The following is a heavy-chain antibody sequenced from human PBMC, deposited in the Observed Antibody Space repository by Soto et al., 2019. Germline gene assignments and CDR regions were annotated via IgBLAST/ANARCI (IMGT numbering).Heavy chain of an antibody. J-gene: IGHJ1*01. CDR2: ISSSSSTI. Sequence: GGSLRLSCAASGFTFSSYSMNWVRQAPGKGLEWVSYISSSSSTIYYADSVKGRFTISRDNAKNSLYLQMNSLRDEDTAVYYCARDRGDSGSYPFAEYFQHWGQGALVTVSS. V-gene: IGHV3-48*02. CDR1: GFTFSSYS. D-gene: IGHD1-26*01. CDR3: ARDRGDSGSYPFAEYFQH.